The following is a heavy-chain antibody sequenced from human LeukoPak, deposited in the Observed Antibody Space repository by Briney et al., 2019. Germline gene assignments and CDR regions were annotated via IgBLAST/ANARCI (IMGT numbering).Heavy chain of an antibody. J-gene: IGHJ4*02. CDR1: GFAFSTFV. V-gene: IGHV3-21*04. CDR2: IDSSGTST. Sequence: PGGSLRLSCAASGFAFSTFVMHWVRLPPGKGLEWVSSIDSSGTSTSYADSVKGRFTVSRDNAKNSLYLQMNSLRAEDTALYYCAKDAYNGYIDFWGQGTLVAVS. CDR3: AKDAYNGYIDF. D-gene: IGHD6-13*01.